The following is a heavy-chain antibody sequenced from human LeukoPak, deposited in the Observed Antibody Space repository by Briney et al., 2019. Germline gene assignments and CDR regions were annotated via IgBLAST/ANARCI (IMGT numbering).Heavy chain of an antibody. CDR3: ASLTMTTVDY. V-gene: IGHV4-39*01. CDR2: IYYSGST. D-gene: IGHD4-11*01. CDR1: GGSISSSSYY. Sequence: TSETLLLTCTVSGGSISSSSYYWGWIRQPPGKGLEWIGSIYYSGSTYYNPSLKSRVTISVDTSKNQFSLKLSSVTAADTAVYYCASLTMTTVDYWGQGTLVTVSS. J-gene: IGHJ4*02.